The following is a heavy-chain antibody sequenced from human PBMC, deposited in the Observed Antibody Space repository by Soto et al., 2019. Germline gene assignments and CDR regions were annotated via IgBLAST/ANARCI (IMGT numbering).Heavy chain of an antibody. D-gene: IGHD1-26*01. CDR1: GFTFSDYG. J-gene: IGHJ4*02. Sequence: GGSLRLSCAASGFTFSDYGMSWVRQAPGKGLEWVSIIISSGDFIYYADSVKGRFTVSRDNSKNTLYLQMNSLRADDTAVYYCARLVNDNWGQGTLVTVSS. V-gene: IGHV3-23*01. CDR3: ARLVNDN. CDR2: IISSGDFI.